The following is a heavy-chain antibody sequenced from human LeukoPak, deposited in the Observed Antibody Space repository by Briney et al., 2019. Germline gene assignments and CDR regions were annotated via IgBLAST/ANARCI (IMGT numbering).Heavy chain of an antibody. CDR3: ARCGWHLQYHYGMDV. CDR1: GGSISSYY. Sequence: SETLTLTCTVSGGSISSYYWSWIRQPAGKGLEWIGRIYTSGSTNYNPSLKSRVTMSVDTSKNQFSLKLSSVTAADTAVYYCARCGWHLQYHYGMDVWGQGTTVTVS. J-gene: IGHJ6*02. D-gene: IGHD6-19*01. V-gene: IGHV4-4*07. CDR2: IYTSGST.